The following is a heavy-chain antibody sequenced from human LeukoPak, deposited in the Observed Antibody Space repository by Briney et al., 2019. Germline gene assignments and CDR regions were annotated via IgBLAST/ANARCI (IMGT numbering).Heavy chain of an antibody. CDR2: INPNSGGT. V-gene: IGHV1-2*02. CDR3: ARGVTMNGGPLDY. Sequence: ASVKVSCKACGYTFTGYYMHWVRQAPGQGLEWMGWINPNSGGTNYAQKFQGRVTMTRDTSISTAYMELSRLRSDDTAVYYCARGVTMNGGPLDYWGQGTLVTVSS. J-gene: IGHJ4*02. D-gene: IGHD3-22*01. CDR1: GYTFTGYY.